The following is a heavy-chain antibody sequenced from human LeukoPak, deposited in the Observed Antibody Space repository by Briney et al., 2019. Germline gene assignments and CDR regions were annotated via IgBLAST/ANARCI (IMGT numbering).Heavy chain of an antibody. D-gene: IGHD6-13*01. CDR1: GYTFTSYD. CDR3: ARGFPRWEAAAAPHDFDY. CDR2: MNPNSGNT. V-gene: IGHV1-8*03. J-gene: IGHJ4*02. Sequence: ASVKVSCTASGYTFTSYDINWVRQATGQGLEWMGWMNPNSGNTGYAQKFQGRVTITRNTSISTAYMELSSLRSEDTAVYYCARGFPRWEAAAAPHDFDYWGQGTLVTVSS.